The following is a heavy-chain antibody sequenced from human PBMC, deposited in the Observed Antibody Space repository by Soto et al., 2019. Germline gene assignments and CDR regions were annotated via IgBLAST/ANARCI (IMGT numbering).Heavy chain of an antibody. CDR1: GYIFTNND. V-gene: IGHV1-8*01. CDR3: ARMASFGSLNWFDP. D-gene: IGHD5-18*01. CDR2: MNPGSGDT. J-gene: IGHJ5*02. Sequence: ASVKVSCKASGYIFTNNDVSWVRQATGQGLGWMGWMNPGSGDTGYAQKFQGRVTMTRNISIATGYMELSSLKADDTAIYYCARMASFGSLNWFDPWGQGTLVTVAS.